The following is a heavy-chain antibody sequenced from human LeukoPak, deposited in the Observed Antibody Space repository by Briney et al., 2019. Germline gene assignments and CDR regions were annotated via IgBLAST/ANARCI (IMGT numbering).Heavy chain of an antibody. J-gene: IGHJ4*02. CDR2: ISYDGSNK. D-gene: IGHD3-10*01. CDR3: AKLFHSGVDY. Sequence: GGALRLSCASSGFTFSSYRMHGARQAPGKGLDGVAVISYDGSNKYYADSVKGRFTISRDNSQNTLYLQLNSLRAEDTAVYYCAKLFHSGVDYWGQGTLVTVSS. CDR1: GFTFSSYR. V-gene: IGHV3-30*18.